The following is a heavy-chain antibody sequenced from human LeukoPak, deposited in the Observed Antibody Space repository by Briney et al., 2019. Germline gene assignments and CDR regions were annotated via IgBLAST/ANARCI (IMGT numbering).Heavy chain of an antibody. CDR3: ARLMRVKNILTGYGGPRYNWFDP. V-gene: IGHV5-10-1*01. CDR2: IDPSDSYT. J-gene: IGHJ5*02. Sequence: GESLRISCKGSGYSFTSYWISWVRRMPGKGLEWMGRIDPSDSYTNYSPSFQGHATISADKSISTAYLQWSSLKASDTAMYYCARLMRVKNILTGYGGPRYNWFDPWGQGTLVTVSS. D-gene: IGHD3-9*01. CDR1: GYSFTSYW.